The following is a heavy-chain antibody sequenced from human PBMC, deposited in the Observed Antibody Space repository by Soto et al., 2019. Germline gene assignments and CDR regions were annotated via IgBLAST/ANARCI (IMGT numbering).Heavy chain of an antibody. J-gene: IGHJ1*01. CDR3: AIRYSSSSKYFHH. CDR2: ISHSGRT. Sequence: QVQLQQWGAGLLKPSETLSLTCGVYGGSFSDYYWCWIRQPPGKGLEWIGEISHSGRTNYNPSLKIRITITVDTSKNPFSLKLSSVTAADTAVYYCAIRYSSSSKYFHHWGQGTLVTVSS. V-gene: IGHV4-34*01. CDR1: GGSFSDYY. D-gene: IGHD6-13*01.